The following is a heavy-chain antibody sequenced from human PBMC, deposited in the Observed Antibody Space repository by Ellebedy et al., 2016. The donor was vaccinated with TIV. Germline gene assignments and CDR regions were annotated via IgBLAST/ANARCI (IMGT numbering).Heavy chain of an antibody. D-gene: IGHD3-16*01. CDR1: GFTFSRYD. Sequence: GESLKISXAASGFTFSRYDMHWVRQSTRKGLEWVASIDNAGDTYYPGSVKGRFTISRENAKNSLYLQMHSLRGEDTAVYYCTRFEIISGGGYGMDVWGQGTTVTVSS. V-gene: IGHV3-13*01. J-gene: IGHJ6*02. CDR3: TRFEIISGGGYGMDV. CDR2: IDNAGDT.